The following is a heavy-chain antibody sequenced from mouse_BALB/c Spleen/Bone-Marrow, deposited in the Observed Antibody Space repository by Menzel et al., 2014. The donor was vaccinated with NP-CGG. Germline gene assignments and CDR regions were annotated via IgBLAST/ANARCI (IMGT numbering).Heavy chain of an antibody. D-gene: IGHD2-1*01. CDR3: SRGGNYGTY. Sequence: VKLVESGAELVRPGSSVKIPCKASGYAFSTYWMNWVKPRPGQGLEWIGQIYPGNGNADYNGKFKDKATLTADKSSRTAYMHPSSLTSEDSAVYFCSRGGNYGTYWGQGTLVTVSA. CDR1: GYAFSTYW. J-gene: IGHJ3*01. CDR2: IYPGNGNA. V-gene: IGHV1-80*01.